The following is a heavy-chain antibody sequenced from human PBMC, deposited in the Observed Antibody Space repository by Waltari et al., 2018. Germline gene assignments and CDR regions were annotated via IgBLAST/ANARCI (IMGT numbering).Heavy chain of an antibody. CDR1: GYTFTDYY. Sequence: EVQLVQSGAEVKKPGAAARISCRASGYTFTDYYIHWIQQAPGKGLTWMGRVDPELGDTLFVPQLQCRLTLTADTSRDTAYMELTSLHYDDTAVYYCARGPLGAAHWFDSWGQGTLVTVSS. CDR2: VDPELGDT. D-gene: IGHD1-26*01. J-gene: IGHJ5*01. CDR3: ARGPLGAAHWFDS. V-gene: IGHV1-69-2*01.